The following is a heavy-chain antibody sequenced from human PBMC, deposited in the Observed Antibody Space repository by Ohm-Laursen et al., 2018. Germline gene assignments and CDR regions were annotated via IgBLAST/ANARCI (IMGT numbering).Heavy chain of an antibody. CDR1: GYTFTNYY. Sequence: SVKVSCKASGYTFTNYYMHWVRQAPGQGLEWMGIINTGGGSTSHAQKFQGRLTMTRDTSTSTVYMELSSLRSEDTAMYYCARGQPIDFWDQGTLVTVSS. V-gene: IGHV1-46*01. CDR2: INTGGGST. J-gene: IGHJ4*02. CDR3: ARGQPIDF.